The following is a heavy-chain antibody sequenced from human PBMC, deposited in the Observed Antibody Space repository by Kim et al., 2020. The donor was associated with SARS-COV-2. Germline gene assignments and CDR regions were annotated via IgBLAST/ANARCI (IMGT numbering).Heavy chain of an antibody. D-gene: IGHD2-2*02. Sequence: SETLSLTCAVYGGSFSGYHWTWIRQPPGKGLEWIGEINHSGSTNYNSSLKSRATVSIDTSKNQFSLKLSSVTAADTAVYYCARGRAGVVPGAILGIGPHYDYYAMDVWGQGITVTVSS. J-gene: IGHJ6*02. CDR3: ARGRAGVVPGAILGIGPHYDYYAMDV. V-gene: IGHV4-34*01. CDR2: INHSGST. CDR1: GGSFSGYH.